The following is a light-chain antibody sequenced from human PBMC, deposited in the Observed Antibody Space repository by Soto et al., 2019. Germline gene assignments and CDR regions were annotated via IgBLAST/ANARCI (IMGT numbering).Light chain of an antibody. CDR3: HQYDSSLPWT. CDR1: QSVSSSY. Sequence: EIVLTQSPGTLSLSPGETATLSCRASQSVSSSYLAWYQQKPGQAPRLLIHGASTRATGIPDRFSGIGSGTDFTLTISRLEPEDFAVYFCHQYDSSLPWTFGQGTKVEVK. V-gene: IGKV3-20*01. CDR2: GAS. J-gene: IGKJ1*01.